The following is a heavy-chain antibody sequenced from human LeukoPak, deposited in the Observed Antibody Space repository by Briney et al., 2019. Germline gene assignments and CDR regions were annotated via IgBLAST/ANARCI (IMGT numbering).Heavy chain of an antibody. CDR2: INHSGST. D-gene: IGHD4-17*01. V-gene: IGHV4-34*01. CDR1: GGSFSDYS. J-gene: IGHJ4*02. Sequence: SETLSLTCAVYGGSFSDYSWSWIRQPPGKGLEWIGEINHSGSTNYNPSLKSRVTMSVDTSKNQFSVKLSSVTAADTAVYYCARGRNDYGDYLGSDYWGQGTLVTVSS. CDR3: ARGRNDYGDYLGSDY.